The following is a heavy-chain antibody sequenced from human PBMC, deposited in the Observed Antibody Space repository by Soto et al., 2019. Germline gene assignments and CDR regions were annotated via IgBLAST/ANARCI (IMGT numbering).Heavy chain of an antibody. CDR2: VSGRGGST. CDR1: GFTFNHYA. CDR3: ARDTATALDC. Sequence: VQLLESGGGLVQPGGSLRLACTASGFTFNHYAMSWVRQAPGKGLEWVSAVSGRGGSTKYADSVKGRFIISRDNSNSTLYLQMDSLKTEDTAVYYCARDTATALDCWGQGTLVTVSS. D-gene: IGHD2-15*01. V-gene: IGHV3-23*01. J-gene: IGHJ4*02.